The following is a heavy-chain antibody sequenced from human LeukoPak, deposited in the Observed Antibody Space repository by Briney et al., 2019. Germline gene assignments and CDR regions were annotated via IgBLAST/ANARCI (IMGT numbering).Heavy chain of an antibody. CDR1: GFTFRSYW. V-gene: IGHV3-7*01. CDR3: ATSSNAPGNH. CDR2: IKEDGSAQ. Sequence: GGSLRLSCGASGFTFRSYWMSWVRQAPGKGLEWVANIKEDGSAQYYVGSVKGRFTISRDNAKNSLNLQMNSLRAEDTAVYYCATSSNAPGNHWGQGTLVTVSS. J-gene: IGHJ5*02. D-gene: IGHD2-2*01.